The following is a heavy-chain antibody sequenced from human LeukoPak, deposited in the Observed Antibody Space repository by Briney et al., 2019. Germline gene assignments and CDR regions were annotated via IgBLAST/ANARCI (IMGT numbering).Heavy chain of an antibody. J-gene: IGHJ3*02. Sequence: PGVSLKISCKGSGHGFFTYWISWVRQMPGKGLEWMGRIDPSDSYTTYSPSFQGHVTISADKSISTAYLQWSSLKASDTAMYYCARYNLGANLVGDGFDIWGQGTMITVSS. CDR3: ARYNLGANLVGDGFDI. CDR1: GHGFFTYW. V-gene: IGHV5-10-1*01. CDR2: IDPSDSYT. D-gene: IGHD4/OR15-4a*01.